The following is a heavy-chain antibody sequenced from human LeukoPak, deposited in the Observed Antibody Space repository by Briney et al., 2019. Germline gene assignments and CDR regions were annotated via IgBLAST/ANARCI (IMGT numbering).Heavy chain of an antibody. Sequence: SETLSLTCTVSGGSISSYYWSWIRQPAGKGLEWIGRIYTSGSTNYNPSLKSRVTMSVDTSKNQFSLKLSPVTAADTAVYYCARDPDYCSGGSCYAFDIWGQGTMVTVSS. CDR2: IYTSGST. J-gene: IGHJ3*02. D-gene: IGHD2-15*01. CDR1: GGSISSYY. CDR3: ARDPDYCSGGSCYAFDI. V-gene: IGHV4-4*07.